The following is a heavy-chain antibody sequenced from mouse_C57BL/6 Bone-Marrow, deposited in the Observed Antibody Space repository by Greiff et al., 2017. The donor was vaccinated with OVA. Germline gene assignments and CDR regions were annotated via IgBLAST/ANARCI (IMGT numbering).Heavy chain of an antibody. V-gene: IGHV5-4*01. CDR3: AGDYDEGFAY. CDR1: GFTFSSYA. Sequence: EVHLVESGGGLVKPGGSLKLSCAASGFTFSSYAMSWVRQTPEKRLEWVATISDGGSYTYYPDNVKGRFTISRDNAKNNLYLQMSHLKSEDTAMYYCAGDYDEGFAYWGQGTLVTVSA. D-gene: IGHD2-4*01. CDR2: ISDGGSYT. J-gene: IGHJ3*01.